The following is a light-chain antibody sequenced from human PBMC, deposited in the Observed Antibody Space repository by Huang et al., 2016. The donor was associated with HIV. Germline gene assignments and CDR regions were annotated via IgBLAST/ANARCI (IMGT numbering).Light chain of an antibody. CDR1: QSVRSN. CDR3: QQYNNWPPWT. CDR2: GAS. J-gene: IGKJ1*01. Sequence: EIVMTQSPATLSVSPGERATLSCRASQSVRSNLAWYQQKPGQAPRRLLYGASTRATGIPARFSGSGSGTEFTLTISSLQSEDFAVYYCQQYNNWPPWTFGQGTKVEIK. V-gene: IGKV3-15*01.